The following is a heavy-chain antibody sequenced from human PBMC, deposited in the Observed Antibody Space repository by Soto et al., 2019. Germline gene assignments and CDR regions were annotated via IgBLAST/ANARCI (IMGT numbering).Heavy chain of an antibody. J-gene: IGHJ5*02. Sequence: GSLRLSCAASRFTFTDYYMTWIRQAPGKGLVWVSYISSSGRTIYYADSVKGRFTISRDNAKNSLYLQMNSLRAEDTAVYYCTRIAMPATLWLDPRGQVTLVTVSS. V-gene: IGHV3-11*01. CDR1: RFTFTDYY. CDR3: TRIAMPATLWLDP. CDR2: ISSSGRTI. D-gene: IGHD1-26*01.